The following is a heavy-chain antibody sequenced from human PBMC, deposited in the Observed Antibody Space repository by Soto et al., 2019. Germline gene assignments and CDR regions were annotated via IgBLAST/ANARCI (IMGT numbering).Heavy chain of an antibody. CDR3: ARTSAAGKYYCGMDV. CDR2: IYPGDSDT. V-gene: IGHV5-51*01. CDR1: GYSFTSYW. D-gene: IGHD6-13*01. Sequence: GESLKISCKGSGYSFTSYWIGWVRQMPGKGLEWMGIIYPGDSDTRYSPSFQGQVTISADKSISTAYLQWSSLKASDTAMYYCARTSAAGKYYCGMDVWGQGTTVTVSS. J-gene: IGHJ6*02.